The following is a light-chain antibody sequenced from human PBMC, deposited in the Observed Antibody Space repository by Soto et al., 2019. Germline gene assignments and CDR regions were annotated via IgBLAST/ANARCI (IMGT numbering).Light chain of an antibody. CDR3: SSYRVCVSYL. CDR2: DVS. V-gene: IGLV2-14*03. Sequence: SALPQPASVSGSPGQSITISCSGTSSDVGRHNAVSWYQQHPGKVPQLMIYDVSIRPSGISDRLSASKSGNMASLTISGLQAEDEADYYYSSYRVCVSYLFGTETKVTVL. J-gene: IGLJ1*01. CDR1: SSDVGRHNA.